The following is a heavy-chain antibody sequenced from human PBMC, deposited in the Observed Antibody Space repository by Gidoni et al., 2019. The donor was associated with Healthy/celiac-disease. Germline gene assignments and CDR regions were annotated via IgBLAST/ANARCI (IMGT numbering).Heavy chain of an antibody. Sequence: EVQLVESGGGLVQPGRSLRLSCTASGFTFGDYAMSWVRQAPGKGLEWVGFIRSKAYGGTTEYAASVKGRFTISRDDSKSIAYLQMNSLKTEDTAVYYCTRGKYSGYDSFDYWGQGTLVTVSS. J-gene: IGHJ4*02. D-gene: IGHD5-12*01. CDR1: GFTFGDYA. CDR3: TRGKYSGYDSFDY. CDR2: IRSKAYGGTT. V-gene: IGHV3-49*04.